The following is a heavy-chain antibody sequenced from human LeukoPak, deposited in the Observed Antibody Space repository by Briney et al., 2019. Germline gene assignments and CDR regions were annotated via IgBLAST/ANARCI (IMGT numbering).Heavy chain of an antibody. CDR3: TTRRTYYDSSGYSYPYYYYNYMDV. CDR2: IKSNTDGVTA. J-gene: IGHJ6*03. D-gene: IGHD3-22*01. V-gene: IGHV3-15*01. Sequence: GGSLRLSCAASGFTFSNAWMNWVRQAPGKGLEWVGHIKSNTDGVTADYASPVKGRFTISRDDSKNTLYLQMNSLKTEDTAVYYCTTRRTYYDSSGYSYPYYYYNYMDVWGKGTTVTVSS. CDR1: GFTFSNAW.